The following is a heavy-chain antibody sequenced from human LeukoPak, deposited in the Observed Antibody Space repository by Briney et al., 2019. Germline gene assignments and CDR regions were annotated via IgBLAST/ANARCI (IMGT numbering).Heavy chain of an antibody. CDR3: AKGYSSSLSYYYYYYMDV. V-gene: IGHV3-23*01. Sequence: PGGSLRLSCAASGFTFSRYAMNWVRKAPGKGLEWVSAISGSGGSTYYADSVKGRFTISRDNSKNTLYLQMNSLRAEDTAVYYCAKGYSSSLSYYYYYYMDVWGKGTTVTVSS. CDR1: GFTFSRYA. D-gene: IGHD6-6*01. J-gene: IGHJ6*03. CDR2: ISGSGGST.